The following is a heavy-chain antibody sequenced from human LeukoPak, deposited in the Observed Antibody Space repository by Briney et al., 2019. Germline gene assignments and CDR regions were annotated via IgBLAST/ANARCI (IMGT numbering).Heavy chain of an antibody. D-gene: IGHD2-2*01. CDR2: IYHSGRT. Sequence: SETLSLTCTVSGGSISSGGYYWSWIRQPPGKGLEWIGYIYHSGRTYYNPSLKSRVTISVDRSKNQFSLKLSSVTAADTAVYYCARVIVVVPAARRYFDLWGRGTLVTVSS. J-gene: IGHJ2*01. CDR1: GGSISSGGYY. CDR3: ARVIVVVPAARRYFDL. V-gene: IGHV4-30-2*01.